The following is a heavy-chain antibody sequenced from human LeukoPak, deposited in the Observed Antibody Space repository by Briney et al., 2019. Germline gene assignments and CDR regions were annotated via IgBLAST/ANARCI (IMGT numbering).Heavy chain of an antibody. J-gene: IGHJ4*02. V-gene: IGHV3-64D*06. CDR1: GFTFTSHV. Sequence: GGSLRLSCSASGFTFTSHVMHWVRQAPGKGLQYVSGISMNVQTTYYAGSVKGRFTISRDSSNNMVYLQINSQTAEDTAVYYCVREGLERRTNFDYWGQGTLVSVSS. D-gene: IGHD1-1*01. CDR2: ISMNVQTT. CDR3: VREGLERRTNFDY.